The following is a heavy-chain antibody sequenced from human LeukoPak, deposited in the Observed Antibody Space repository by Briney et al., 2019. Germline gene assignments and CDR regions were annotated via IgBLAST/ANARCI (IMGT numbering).Heavy chain of an antibody. CDR2: IYYSGST. D-gene: IGHD4-17*01. CDR1: GGSISSYY. J-gene: IGHJ3*02. Sequence: SETLSLTCTVSGGSISSYYWSWIRQPPGKGLEWIGYIYYSGSTNYNPSLKSRVTISVDTSKNQFSLKLSSVTAADTAVYYCARDRAQLDYELAFDIWGQGTMVTVSS. V-gene: IGHV4-59*01. CDR3: ARDRAQLDYELAFDI.